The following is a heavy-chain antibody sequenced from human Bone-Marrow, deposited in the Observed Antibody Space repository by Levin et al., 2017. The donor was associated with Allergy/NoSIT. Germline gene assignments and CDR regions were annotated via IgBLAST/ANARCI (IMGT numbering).Heavy chain of an antibody. CDR3: SRWITVIDYYYYYYMDV. Sequence: GSLRLSCAASGFTFGDYGFSWVRQAPGRGLEWVAFIRNIDYGGTTEYAASVKGRFTISRDDSKSIAYLQMNSLRTEDTAVYYCSRWITVIDYYYYYYMDVWGEGTTVTVSS. CDR2: IRNIDYGGTT. D-gene: IGHD3-16*01. J-gene: IGHJ6*03. CDR1: GFTFGDYG. V-gene: IGHV3-49*04.